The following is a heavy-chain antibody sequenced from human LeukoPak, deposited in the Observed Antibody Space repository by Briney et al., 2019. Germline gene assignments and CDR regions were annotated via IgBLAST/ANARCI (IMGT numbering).Heavy chain of an antibody. V-gene: IGHV4-61*02. CDR3: ARLSWEQWLAYYFDY. CDR1: GGSISSGSYY. CDR2: IYTSGST. J-gene: IGHJ4*02. Sequence: SETLSLTCTVSGGSISSGSYYWSWIRQPAGKGLEWIGRIYTSGSTNYNPSLKSRVTISVDTSKNQFSLKLSSVTAADTAVYYCARLSWEQWLAYYFDYWGQGTLVTVSS. D-gene: IGHD6-19*01.